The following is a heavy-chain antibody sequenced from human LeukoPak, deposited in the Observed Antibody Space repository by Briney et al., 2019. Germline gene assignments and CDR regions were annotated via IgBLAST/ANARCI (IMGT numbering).Heavy chain of an antibody. D-gene: IGHD5-18*01. CDR1: GFTFSSYG. J-gene: IGHJ4*02. Sequence: GGSLRLSCAASGFTFSSYGMHWVRQAPGKGLEWVAVIWYDGSNKYYADPVKGRFTISRENSKNTLYLQMNSLRAEATAVYYCARGILYSYGYGPLDYWGQGTLVTVSS. V-gene: IGHV3-33*01. CDR2: IWYDGSNK. CDR3: ARGILYSYGYGPLDY.